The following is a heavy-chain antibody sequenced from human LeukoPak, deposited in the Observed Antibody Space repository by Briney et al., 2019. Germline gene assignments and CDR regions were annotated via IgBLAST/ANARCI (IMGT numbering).Heavy chain of an antibody. Sequence: SGPTLVKPTQTLTLTCTFSGFSLSTSGVGVGWIRQPPGKALEWLARIDWDDDKYYSTSLKTRLTISKDTSKNQVVLTMTNMDPVDTATYYCARMICMVRGVIGMDVWGQGTTVTVFS. CDR3: ARMICMVRGVIGMDV. J-gene: IGHJ6*02. D-gene: IGHD3-10*01. V-gene: IGHV2-70*11. CDR2: IDWDDDK. CDR1: GFSLSTSGVG.